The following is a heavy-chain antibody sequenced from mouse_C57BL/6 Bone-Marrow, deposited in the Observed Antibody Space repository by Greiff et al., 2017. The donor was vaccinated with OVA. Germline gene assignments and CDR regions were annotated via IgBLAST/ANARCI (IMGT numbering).Heavy chain of an antibody. Sequence: EVKVVESGGGLVKPGGSLKLSCAASGFTFSDYGMHWVRQAPEKGLEWVAYISSGSSTIYYADTVKGRFTISRDNAKNTLFLQMTSLRSEDTAMYYCARDYGNPFAYWGQGTLVTVSA. CDR1: GFTFSDYG. V-gene: IGHV5-17*01. CDR3: ARDYGNPFAY. CDR2: ISSGSSTI. J-gene: IGHJ3*01. D-gene: IGHD2-1*01.